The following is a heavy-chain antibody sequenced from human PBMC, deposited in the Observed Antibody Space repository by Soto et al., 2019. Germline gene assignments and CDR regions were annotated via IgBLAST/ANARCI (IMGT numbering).Heavy chain of an antibody. CDR3: ARAGPNRRGAYTPTAY. CDR2: ISAYNGNT. Sequence: GASVKVSCKASGYTFTTYGISWVRQAPGQGLEWMGWISAYNGNTNYAQKVQGRVTMTTDTSTTTAYMELGSLRSDDTAVYYCARAGPNRRGAYTPTAYWGKGTRVTVSS. J-gene: IGHJ4*02. D-gene: IGHD1-1*01. V-gene: IGHV1-18*01. CDR1: GYTFTTYG.